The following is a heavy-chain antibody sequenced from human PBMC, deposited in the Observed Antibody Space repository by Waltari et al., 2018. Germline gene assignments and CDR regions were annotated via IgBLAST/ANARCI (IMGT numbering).Heavy chain of an antibody. V-gene: IGHV3-30*18. D-gene: IGHD3-10*01. Sequence: QVQLVESGGGVVQPGRSLRLSCAASGFTFSSYGMHWVRQAPGKGLEWVAVITYDGSNKYYADSVKGRFTISRDNSKNTLYLQMNSLGAEDTAVYYCAKALELLWFGELRTPYGMDVWGQGTTVTVSS. J-gene: IGHJ6*02. CDR1: GFTFSSYG. CDR2: ITYDGSNK. CDR3: AKALELLWFGELRTPYGMDV.